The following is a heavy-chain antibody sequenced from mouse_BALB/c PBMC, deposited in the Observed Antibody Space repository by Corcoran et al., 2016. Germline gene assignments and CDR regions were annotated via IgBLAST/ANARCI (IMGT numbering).Heavy chain of an antibody. D-gene: IGHD2-3*01. V-gene: IGHV9-3-1*01. CDR2: INTYTGEP. CDR1: GYTFTNYG. J-gene: IGHJ2*01. Sequence: QIQLVQSGPELKKPGETVKISCKASGYTFTNYGMNWVKQAPGKGLKWMGWINTYTGEPTYADDFKGRFAFSLETSASTAYLQINNLKNEDTATYCCARIYDGYSDYWGQGTTLTVSS. CDR3: ARIYDGYSDY.